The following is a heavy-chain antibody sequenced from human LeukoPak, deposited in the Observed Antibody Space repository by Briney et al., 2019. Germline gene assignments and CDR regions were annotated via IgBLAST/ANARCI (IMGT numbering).Heavy chain of an antibody. J-gene: IGHJ4*02. CDR1: GVTFSSYS. Sequence: GGSLRLSCAASGVTFSSYSMNWVRQAPGKGLEWVSYISSSSSTIYYADSVKGRFTISRDNAKNSLYLQMNSLRAEDTAVYYCARDLAPDYWGRGTLVTVSS. D-gene: IGHD5-12*01. V-gene: IGHV3-48*01. CDR3: ARDLAPDY. CDR2: ISSSSSTI.